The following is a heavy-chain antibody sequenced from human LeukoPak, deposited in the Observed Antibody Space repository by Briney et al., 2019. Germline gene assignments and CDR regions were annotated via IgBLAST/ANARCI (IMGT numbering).Heavy chain of an antibody. J-gene: IGHJ3*02. D-gene: IGHD3-10*01. CDR1: GGSISSYY. Sequence: PSETLSLICTVSGGSISSYYWSWIRQPAGKGLEWIGRIYSSGSANYNPSLKTRVTMSVDTSKNQFSLELSSVTAADTAVYYCAGDDPMVRGIISAFDIWGQGTMVTVSS. CDR3: AGDDPMVRGIISAFDI. CDR2: IYSSGSA. V-gene: IGHV4-4*07.